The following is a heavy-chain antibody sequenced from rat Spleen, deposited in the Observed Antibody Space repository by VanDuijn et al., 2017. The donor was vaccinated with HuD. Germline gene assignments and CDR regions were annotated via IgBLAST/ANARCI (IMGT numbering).Heavy chain of an antibody. Sequence: EVQLVESGGGLVQPGRSLKLSCAASGFTFTNYGMAWVRQAPTKGLEWVATISYDGSSAYYPDSVKGRFTISRDNAKSTLYLQMDSLRSEDTASYYCVRHGYTRYYFDYWGQGVMVTVSS. D-gene: IGHD1-9*01. J-gene: IGHJ2*01. V-gene: IGHV5-29*01. CDR3: VRHGYTRYYFDY. CDR2: ISYDGSSA. CDR1: GFTFTNYG.